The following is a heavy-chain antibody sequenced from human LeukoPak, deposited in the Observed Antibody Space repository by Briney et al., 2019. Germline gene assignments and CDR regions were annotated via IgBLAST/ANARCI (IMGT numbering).Heavy chain of an antibody. CDR1: GYSFTRYW. D-gene: IGHD6-19*01. V-gene: IGHV5-51*01. CDR3: ARQASSGWYGYAWFDP. J-gene: IGHJ5*02. CDR2: IYPGDSDN. Sequence: GESLKILCRGPGYSFTRYWLDWVRQMPGKGLELRGIIYPGDSDNRYSASFQGQITISAGQSISTAYLQRSSLKASETAMYYCARQASSGWYGYAWFDPWGQGTLVTVSS.